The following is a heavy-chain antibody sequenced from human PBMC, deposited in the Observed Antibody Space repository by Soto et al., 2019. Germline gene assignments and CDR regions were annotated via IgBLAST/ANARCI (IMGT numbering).Heavy chain of an antibody. D-gene: IGHD3-16*01. Sequence: SETLSLTCTVSGGSVSSGSYYWSWIRQPPGKGLEWIGHMYYSGSTNYNPSLKSRVTISVDTPKNQFSLKLSSVTAADTAVYYCARDISVPYMRWFDPWGQGTLVTVSS. CDR1: GGSVSSGSYY. V-gene: IGHV4-61*01. CDR3: ARDISVPYMRWFDP. J-gene: IGHJ5*02. CDR2: MYYSGST.